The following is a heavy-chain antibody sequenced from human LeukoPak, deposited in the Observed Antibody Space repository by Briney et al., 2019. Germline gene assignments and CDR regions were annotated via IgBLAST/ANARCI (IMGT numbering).Heavy chain of an antibody. CDR2: IIPIFGTA. J-gene: IGHJ6*03. V-gene: IGHV1-69*05. Sequence: GASVKVSCKASGGTFSSYAISWVRQAPGQGLEWMGGIIPIFGTANYAQKFQGRVTITTDESTSTAYMELSSLRSEDTAVYYCARKSYYYDSSGYPNYYYYYMDVWGKGTTATVSS. CDR3: ARKSYYYDSSGYPNYYYYYMDV. CDR1: GGTFSSYA. D-gene: IGHD3-22*01.